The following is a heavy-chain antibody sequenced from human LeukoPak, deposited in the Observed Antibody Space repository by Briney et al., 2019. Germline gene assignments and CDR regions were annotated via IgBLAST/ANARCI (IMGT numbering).Heavy chain of an antibody. D-gene: IGHD3-22*01. CDR3: ASVDYYDSSGPSFDY. CDR1: GYTFTGYC. CDR2: INPNSGGT. J-gene: IGHJ4*02. V-gene: IGHV1-2*02. Sequence: ASVKVSCKASGYTFTGYCMHWVRQAPGQGLEWMGWINPNSGGTNYAQKFQGRVTMTRDTSISTAYMELSRLRSDDTAVYYCASVDYYDSSGPSFDYWGQGTLVTVSS.